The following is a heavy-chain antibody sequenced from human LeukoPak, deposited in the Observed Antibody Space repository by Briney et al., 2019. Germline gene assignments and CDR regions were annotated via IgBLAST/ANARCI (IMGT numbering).Heavy chain of an antibody. CDR3: ARAGYSSGWWSYFDY. D-gene: IGHD6-19*01. CDR2: INHSGST. Sequence: SETLSLTCAVYGGSFSGYYWSWIRQPPGKGLEWIGEINHSGSTNYNPSLKSRVTISVDTSKNQFSLKLSSVTAADTAVYYCARAGYSSGWWSYFDYWGQGTLVTVSS. CDR1: GGSFSGYY. J-gene: IGHJ4*02. V-gene: IGHV4-34*01.